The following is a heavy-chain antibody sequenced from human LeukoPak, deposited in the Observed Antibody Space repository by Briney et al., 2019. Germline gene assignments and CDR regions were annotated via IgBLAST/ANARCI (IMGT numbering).Heavy chain of an antibody. Sequence: GASVKVSCKASGGTFSSYAISWVRQAPGQGLEWMGGIIPIFGTANYAQKFQGRVTITADESTSTAYMELSSLRSEDTAVYYCARIPVPEWELLPESDYWGQGTLVTVFS. CDR1: GGTFSSYA. CDR2: IIPIFGTA. J-gene: IGHJ4*02. D-gene: IGHD1-26*01. V-gene: IGHV1-69*13. CDR3: ARIPVPEWELLPESDY.